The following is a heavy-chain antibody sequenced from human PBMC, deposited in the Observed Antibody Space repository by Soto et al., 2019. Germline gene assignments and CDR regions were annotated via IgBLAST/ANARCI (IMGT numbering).Heavy chain of an antibody. CDR1: GGTFSSYA. J-gene: IGHJ4*02. CDR2: IIPIFGTA. V-gene: IGHV1-69*13. D-gene: IGHD3-3*01. Sequence: SVKVSCKASGGTFSSYAISWVRQAPGQGLEWMGGIIPIFGTANYAQKFQGRVTITADESTSTAYMELSSLRSEDTAVYYCATLLSGVVQSALDYWGQGTLVTVSS. CDR3: ATLLSGVVQSALDY.